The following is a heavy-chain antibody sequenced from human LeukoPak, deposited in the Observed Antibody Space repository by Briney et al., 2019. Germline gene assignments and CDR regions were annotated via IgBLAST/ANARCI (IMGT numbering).Heavy chain of an antibody. J-gene: IGHJ3*02. CDR1: GGSISSSY. Sequence: PESLSLTCIVSGGSISSSYWSWIRQPPGKGLEWIGFIYYSGSTNYNSSLKSRVTISVDTSKTLFSLKLSSVTAADTAVYYCAKTNWGAFDIWGQGTMVTVSS. CDR3: AKTNWGAFDI. D-gene: IGHD7-27*01. CDR2: IYYSGST. V-gene: IGHV4-59*03.